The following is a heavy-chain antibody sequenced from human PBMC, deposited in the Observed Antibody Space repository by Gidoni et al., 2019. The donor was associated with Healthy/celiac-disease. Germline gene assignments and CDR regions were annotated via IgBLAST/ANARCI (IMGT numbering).Heavy chain of an antibody. CDR2: INPSGGST. CDR3: ARDFRVLWFGESLYYYYGMDV. Sequence: QVQLVQSGAAVKKPGASVKVSCKASGYTFTSYYMHWVRQAPGQGLEWMGIINPSGGSTSYAQKFQGRVTMTRDTSTSTVYMELSSLRSEDTAVYYCARDFRVLWFGESLYYYYGMDVWGQGTTVTVSS. CDR1: GYTFTSYY. J-gene: IGHJ6*02. V-gene: IGHV1-46*01. D-gene: IGHD3-10*01.